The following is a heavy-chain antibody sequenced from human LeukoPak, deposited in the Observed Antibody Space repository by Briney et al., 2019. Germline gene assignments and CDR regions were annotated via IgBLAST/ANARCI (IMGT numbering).Heavy chain of an antibody. CDR2: ISGSGGST. Sequence: GGSLRLSCAASGFTFSSYAMSWVRQAPGEWLEWVSAISGSGGSTYYADSVKGRFTISRDNSKNTLYLQMNSLRAEDTAVYYCAKSLGSGRAYYYYYMDVWGKGTTVTVSS. D-gene: IGHD3-10*01. J-gene: IGHJ6*03. CDR1: GFTFSSYA. CDR3: AKSLGSGRAYYYYYMDV. V-gene: IGHV3-23*01.